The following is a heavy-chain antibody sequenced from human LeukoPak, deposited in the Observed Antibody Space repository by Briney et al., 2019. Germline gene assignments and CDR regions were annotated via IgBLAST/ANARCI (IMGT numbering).Heavy chain of an antibody. V-gene: IGHV4-4*07. CDR1: GDSINNCF. CDR3: ARESQVLPIDGYYVDS. Sequence: PSETLSLTCTVSGDSINNCFWSWIRLPAGKGLQWIGRIYTTGSADYNPSLRSRVTMSVDTYKNQFSLKLTSVTAADTAVYYCARESQVLPIDGYYVDSWGQGTLVTVSS. J-gene: IGHJ4*02. CDR2: IYTTGSA. D-gene: IGHD3-10*01.